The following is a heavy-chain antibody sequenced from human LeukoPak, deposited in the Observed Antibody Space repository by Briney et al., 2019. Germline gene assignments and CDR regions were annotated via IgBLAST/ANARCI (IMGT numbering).Heavy chain of an antibody. J-gene: IGHJ3*02. D-gene: IGHD2-2*01. V-gene: IGHV1-24*01. CDR3: ATKKAPAAIERGEGTLEI. CDR1: GDTVSELS. CDR2: FDPEEVET. Sequence: GASVKVSCKVHGDTVSELSIHWVRQGPGKGLEWMGGFDPEEVETVYAQKFQGRVTMTEDTSTDTVHMDLSSLTSDDTAFYYCATKKAPAAIERGEGTLEIWGQETMVIVSS.